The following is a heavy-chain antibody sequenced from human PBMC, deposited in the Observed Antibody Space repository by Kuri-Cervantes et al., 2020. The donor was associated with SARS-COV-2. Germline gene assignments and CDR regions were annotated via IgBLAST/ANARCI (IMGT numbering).Heavy chain of an antibody. Sequence: GESLKISCAASGFTVSSNYMSWVRQAPGKGLEWVSVIYSGGSTYYADSVKGRFAISRDSSKNTLYLEMNSLRVEDTAVYYCAKDPAYRGAYDLGKLDYWGQGTLVTVSS. CDR3: AKDPAYRGAYDLGKLDY. CDR1: GFTVSSNY. V-gene: IGHV3-66*02. CDR2: IYSGGST. J-gene: IGHJ4*02. D-gene: IGHD5-12*01.